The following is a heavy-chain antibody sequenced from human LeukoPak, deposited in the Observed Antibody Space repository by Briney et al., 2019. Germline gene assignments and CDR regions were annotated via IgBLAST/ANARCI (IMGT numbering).Heavy chain of an antibody. CDR2: INHSGSS. J-gene: IGHJ6*03. Sequence: ETLXXXCAVYGGSFSGYYWSWIRQPPGKGLEWIGEINHSGSSKYIPSLKSRVTISVDTSKNQFSLKLSSVTAADTAVYYCARRVGRYFGERAYYYNYMDVWAKGTTVTISS. CDR1: GGSFSGYY. D-gene: IGHD3-10*01. V-gene: IGHV4-34*01. CDR3: ARRVGRYFGERAYYYNYMDV.